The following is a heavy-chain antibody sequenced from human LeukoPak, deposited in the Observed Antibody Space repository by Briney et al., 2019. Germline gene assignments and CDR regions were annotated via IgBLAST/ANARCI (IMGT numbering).Heavy chain of an antibody. D-gene: IGHD2-15*01. V-gene: IGHV3-66*01. Sequence: PGGSLRLSCAASGFTVSSNYMSWVRQAPGKGLEWVSVIYSGGSTYYADSVKGRFTISRDNSKNTLYLQMNSLRAEDTAVYYCARDNRYCSGGSCYENWFDPRGQGTLVTVSS. CDR3: ARDNRYCSGGSCYENWFDP. CDR1: GFTVSSNY. J-gene: IGHJ5*02. CDR2: IYSGGST.